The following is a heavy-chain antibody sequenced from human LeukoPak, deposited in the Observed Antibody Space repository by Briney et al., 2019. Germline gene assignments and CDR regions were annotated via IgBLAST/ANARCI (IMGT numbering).Heavy chain of an antibody. J-gene: IGHJ4*02. V-gene: IGHV1-2*02. D-gene: IGHD6-19*01. CDR3: ARVWYSSGWPRGYYFDY. CDR1: GYTLTGYY. CDR2: INPNSGGT. Sequence: ASLKLSCKASGYTLTGYYMHCVRQAPGQGLEWMGWINPNSGGTNYAQKFQGRVTMTRDTSISTAYMELSRLRSDDTAVYYCARVWYSSGWPRGYYFDYWGQGTLVTVSS.